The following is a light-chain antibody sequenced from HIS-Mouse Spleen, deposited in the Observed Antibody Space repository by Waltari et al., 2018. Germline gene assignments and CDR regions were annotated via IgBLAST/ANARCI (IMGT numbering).Light chain of an antibody. CDR2: DGS. Sequence: QSALTQPRSVSGSPGQSVTISCTGTSSDVGGYYYVSWYQQHPGKAPKLMIYDGSKRPSGVPDRFSGSKSGNTASLTISGLQAEDEADYYCCSYAGSYTPWVFGGGTKLTVL. CDR3: CSYAGSYTPWV. CDR1: SSDVGGYYY. J-gene: IGLJ3*02. V-gene: IGLV2-11*01.